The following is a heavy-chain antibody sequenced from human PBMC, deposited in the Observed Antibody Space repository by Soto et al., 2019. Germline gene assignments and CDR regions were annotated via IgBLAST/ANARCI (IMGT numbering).Heavy chain of an antibody. CDR3: ARDPQFYCSGGSSLIGWFDR. CDR2: IIPIFGTA. Sequence: ASVKFSCKASGGTFSGYAISWVRQAPGQGLECMGGIIPIFGTANYAQKFQGRVTITAXXXXSXXXMELXXLRXEDTAVYYCARDPQFYCSGGSSLIGWFDRWG. V-gene: IGHV1-69*13. J-gene: IGHJ5*02. CDR1: GGTFSGYA. D-gene: IGHD2-15*01.